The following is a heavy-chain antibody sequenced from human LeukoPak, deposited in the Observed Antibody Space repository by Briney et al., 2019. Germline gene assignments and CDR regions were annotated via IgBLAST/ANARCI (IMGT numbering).Heavy chain of an antibody. Sequence: SETLSLTCTVAGGSMSSYCWNWIRQPPGKGLEWIGYFHYSGSTNYNPSLKSRATISVDTSKNQFSLKLSSVTAADTAMYYCARAYHSSWYLNWFDPWGQGTLVTVSS. J-gene: IGHJ5*02. CDR3: ARAYHSSWYLNWFDP. CDR1: GGSMSSYC. V-gene: IGHV4-59*01. CDR2: FHYSGST. D-gene: IGHD6-13*01.